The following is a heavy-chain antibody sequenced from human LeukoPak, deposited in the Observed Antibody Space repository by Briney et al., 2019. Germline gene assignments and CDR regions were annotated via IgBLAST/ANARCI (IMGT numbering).Heavy chain of an antibody. CDR1: GFTFSGSA. Sequence: PGGSLRLSCAASGFTFSGSAMHWVRQASGKGLEWVGRIRSKANSYATAYAASGKGRFTISRDDSKNTAYLQMNSLKIEDTAVYYCTSGLSVLRSNNTPVDYWGQGTLVTVSS. J-gene: IGHJ4*02. CDR3: TSGLSVLRSNNTPVDY. D-gene: IGHD4-17*01. V-gene: IGHV3-73*01. CDR2: IRSKANSYAT.